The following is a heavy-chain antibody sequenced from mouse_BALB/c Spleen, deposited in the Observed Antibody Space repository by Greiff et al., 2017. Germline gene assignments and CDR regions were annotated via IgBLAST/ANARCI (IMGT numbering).Heavy chain of an antibody. CDR3: AREDYGSSYLYYAMDY. D-gene: IGHD1-1*01. CDR2: IWAGGST. CDR1: GFSLTSYG. V-gene: IGHV2-9*02. Sequence: VKLQESGPGLVAPSQSLSITCTVSGFSLTSYGVHWVRQPPGKGLEWLGVIWAGGSTNYNSALMSRLSISKDNSKSQVFLKMNSLQTDDTAMYYCAREDYGSSYLYYAMDYWGQGTSVTVSS. J-gene: IGHJ4*01.